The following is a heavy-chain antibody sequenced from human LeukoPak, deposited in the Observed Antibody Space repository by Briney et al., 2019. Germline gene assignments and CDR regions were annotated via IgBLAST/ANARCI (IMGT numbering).Heavy chain of an antibody. Sequence: PSETLSLTCTVSGGSISSYYRSWIRQPPGKGLEWIGYIYYSGSTNYNPSLKSAVTISVDTSKNQFSLKLSSVTAADTAVYYCARSVRGPNKYSMNVWGKGTTVTISS. V-gene: IGHV4-59*01. CDR2: IYYSGST. J-gene: IGHJ6*03. CDR1: GGSISSYY. CDR3: ARSVRGPNKYSMNV. D-gene: IGHD3-10*02.